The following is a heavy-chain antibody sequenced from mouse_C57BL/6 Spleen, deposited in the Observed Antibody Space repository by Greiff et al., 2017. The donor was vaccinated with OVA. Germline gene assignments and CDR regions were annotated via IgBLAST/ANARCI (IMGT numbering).Heavy chain of an antibody. V-gene: IGHV1-9*01. CDR2: ILPGSGST. CDR3: ARRAIYDGYYQFAY. J-gene: IGHJ3*01. Sequence: QVQLQQSGAELMKPGASVRLSCKATAYPFPGYWLGGLKRRPGLGLGGIGEILPGSGSTNYNEKLKGKATFTADTSSNTAYMQLSSLTTEDSAIYYCARRAIYDGYYQFAYWGQGTLVTVSA. D-gene: IGHD2-3*01. CDR1: AYPFPGYW.